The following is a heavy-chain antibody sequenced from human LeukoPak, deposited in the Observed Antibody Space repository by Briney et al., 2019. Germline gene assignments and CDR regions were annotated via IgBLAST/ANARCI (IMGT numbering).Heavy chain of an antibody. CDR2: IRYDGSNK. J-gene: IGHJ4*02. CDR1: GFTFSSYG. D-gene: IGHD3-9*01. CDR3: ARANPPAISFFDY. Sequence: PGGSLRLSCAAPGFTFSSYGMHWVRQAPGKGLEWVAFIRYDGSNKYYADSVKGRFTISRDNSKNTLYLQMNSLRAEDTAVYYCARANPPAISFFDYWGQGTLVTVSS. V-gene: IGHV3-30*02.